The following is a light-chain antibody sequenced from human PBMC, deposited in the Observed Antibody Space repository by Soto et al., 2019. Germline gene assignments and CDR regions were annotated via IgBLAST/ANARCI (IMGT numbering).Light chain of an antibody. CDR1: SSDVGAYNY. V-gene: IGLV2-14*01. Sequence: QSALTQPASVSGSPGQSITISCTGTSSDVGAYNYVSWYQQHPGKAPKLLIYDVANRPSGVSSRFSGSKSVNTASLTISGLQAEDEADYYCSSYTTSGTLLFGGGTKLTVL. CDR2: DVA. CDR3: SSYTTSGTLL. J-gene: IGLJ2*01.